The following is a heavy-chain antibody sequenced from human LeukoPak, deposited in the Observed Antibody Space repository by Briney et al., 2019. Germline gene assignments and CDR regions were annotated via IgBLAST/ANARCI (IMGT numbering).Heavy chain of an antibody. Sequence: ASETLSLTCTVSGGSISISRDYWGWIRQSPGKGLEWIGNIYHGGSTYYNPSLKSRVTISVDASKTRFSLKLTSVTAADTAVYYCARLGSQAFDYWGQGTLVTVSS. V-gene: IGHV4-39*01. CDR3: ARLGSQAFDY. CDR1: GGSISISRDY. J-gene: IGHJ4*02. CDR2: IYHGGST.